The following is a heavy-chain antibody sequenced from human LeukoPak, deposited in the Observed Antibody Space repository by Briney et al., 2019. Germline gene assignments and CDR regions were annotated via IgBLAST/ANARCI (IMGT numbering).Heavy chain of an antibody. V-gene: IGHV3-49*04. D-gene: IGHD2/OR15-2a*01. CDR3: AREAGVFYDGGWGRDV. CDR2: IRSRGYGGTT. J-gene: IGHJ6*03. CDR1: GFSFEDYG. Sequence: GSLRLSCTIYGFSFEDYGMSWVRQAPGKGLEWVGFIRSRGYGGTTAYAASAKDRFTISRDDSKFIAYLQMASLKTEDTAVYFGAREAGVFYDGGWGRDVWGKGPRVIVSS.